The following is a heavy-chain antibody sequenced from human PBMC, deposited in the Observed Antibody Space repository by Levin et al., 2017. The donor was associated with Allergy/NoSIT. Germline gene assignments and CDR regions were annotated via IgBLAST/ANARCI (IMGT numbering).Heavy chain of an antibody. V-gene: IGHV4-31*03. J-gene: IGHJ4*02. Sequence: SETLSLTCTVSGDSISSGGHYWSWIRQHPGKGLEWIGYIYYSGSTYHNPSLKSRVTISVDTSKNQFSLKLSSVTAADTAVYYCARVLGATSLDHWGQGTLVTVSS. D-gene: IGHD1-26*01. CDR3: ARVLGATSLDH. CDR1: GDSISSGGHY. CDR2: IYYSGST.